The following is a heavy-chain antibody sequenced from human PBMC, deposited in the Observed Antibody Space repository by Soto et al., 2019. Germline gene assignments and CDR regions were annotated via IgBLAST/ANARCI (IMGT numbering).Heavy chain of an antibody. J-gene: IGHJ6*02. D-gene: IGHD3-10*01. Sequence: EVQLVESGGGLVQPGGSLKLSCAASGFTFSGSAMHCVRQASGKGLEWVGRIRSKANSYAPSYAASVKGRFTISRDDSKNTAYLQMNSLKTEATAVYYCTSWIWVGETGYYCYGIDVWGQGTTVTVSS. CDR3: TSWIWVGETGYYCYGIDV. CDR2: IRSKANSYAP. CDR1: GFTFSGSA. V-gene: IGHV3-73*02.